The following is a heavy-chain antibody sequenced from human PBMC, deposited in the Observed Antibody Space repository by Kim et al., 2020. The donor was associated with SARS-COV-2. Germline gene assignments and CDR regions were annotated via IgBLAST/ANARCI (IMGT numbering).Heavy chain of an antibody. CDR3: ANGTAFDF. V-gene: IGHV3-23*01. CDR2: IYAGGRT. J-gene: IGHJ3*01. CDR1: GFTFSSYV. Sequence: GGSLRLSCAGSGFTFSSYVMSWVRQSPGQGLEWVSTIYAGGRTYHADSVKGRFTVSSDNSTNTLYLQLNSLIAEDTAVYFCANGTAFDFWCQGTRVTVPS.